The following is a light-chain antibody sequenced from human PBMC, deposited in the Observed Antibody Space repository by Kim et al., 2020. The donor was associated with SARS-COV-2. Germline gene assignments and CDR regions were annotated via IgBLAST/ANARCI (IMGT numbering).Light chain of an antibody. Sequence: SVSLGQTVRRTCQAASLRNYYASCYQHKPGHAPVLVFYGKNNRPSGIPVRFSGSTSRNTSSLTITGTQAEDEAAYYCSSLDSIGVVFAGGTKVTVL. J-gene: IGLJ6*01. CDR2: GKN. CDR1: SLRNYY. CDR3: SSLDSIGVV. V-gene: IGLV3-19*01.